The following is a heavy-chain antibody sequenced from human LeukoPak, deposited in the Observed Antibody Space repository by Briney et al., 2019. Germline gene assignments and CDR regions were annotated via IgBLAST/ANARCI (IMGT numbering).Heavy chain of an antibody. CDR3: AGRRRDAAAYDH. D-gene: IGHD2-2*01. Sequence: GESLRLSCTASGFTVNTNYMSWVRLAPGKGLKWVSLLHSDGTTYYAESVKGRFTISTDNSRNTLYLHMNSLRGEDTAVYYCAGRRRDAAAYDHWGQGTLVTVSS. CDR1: GFTVNTNY. J-gene: IGHJ4*02. CDR2: LHSDGTT. V-gene: IGHV3-66*01.